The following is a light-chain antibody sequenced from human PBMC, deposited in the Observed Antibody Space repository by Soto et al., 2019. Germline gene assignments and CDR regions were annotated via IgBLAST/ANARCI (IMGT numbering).Light chain of an antibody. CDR2: AAS. CDR1: QGISND. Sequence: DIQMTQSPSSLSASVRDRVTITCRASQGISNDLAWYQQKPGKVPTLLIYAASTLKSGVPSRFSGSGSGTDFTLTISSLQLEDVATYYCQRYNSAPFTFGPGTKVDIK. J-gene: IGKJ3*01. CDR3: QRYNSAPFT. V-gene: IGKV1-27*01.